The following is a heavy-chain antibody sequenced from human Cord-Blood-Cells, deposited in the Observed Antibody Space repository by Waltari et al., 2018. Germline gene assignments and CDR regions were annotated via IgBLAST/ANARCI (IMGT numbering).Heavy chain of an antibody. J-gene: IGHJ3*02. CDR1: GYTLTELS. CDR2: VDPEDGDT. D-gene: IGHD3-10*01. CDR3: ATDADGSGSYYDAFDI. Sequence: QVQLVQSGAEVKKPGASVKVSCKVSGYTLTELSMHWVRQAPGTGLEWMGGVDPEDGDTIDAQTCEGRVNMTWDTATETAYMELSSLRSEDTAVYYCATDADGSGSYYDAFDIWGQGTMVTVSS. V-gene: IGHV1-24*01.